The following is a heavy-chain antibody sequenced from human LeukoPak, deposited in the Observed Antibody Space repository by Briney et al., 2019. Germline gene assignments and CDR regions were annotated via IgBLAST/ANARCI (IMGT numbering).Heavy chain of an antibody. D-gene: IGHD3-22*01. CDR1: GFTFSDYY. CDR2: ISSSGSTI. V-gene: IGHV3-11*01. Sequence: KSGGSLRLSCAASGFTFSDYYMGWIRQAPGKGLEWVSYISSSGSTIYYADSVKGRFTISRDNAKNSLYLQMNSLRAEDTAVYYCARDHYYDSSGYDYWGQGTLVTVSS. J-gene: IGHJ4*02. CDR3: ARDHYYDSSGYDY.